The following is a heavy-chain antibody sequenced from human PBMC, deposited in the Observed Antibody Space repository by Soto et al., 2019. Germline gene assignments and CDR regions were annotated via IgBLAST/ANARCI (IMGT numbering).Heavy chain of an antibody. CDR2: IYSSGGT. Sequence: VQLVESGGDLVQPGGSLRLSCAASGFTVSNNYMSWVRQAPGKGLEWVSLIYSSGGTYYADSVKGRFTISRDNSRNTLYLQMNGLRVEDTAVYYCAGGPHRGYWGQGTLVTVSP. CDR1: GFTVSNNY. V-gene: IGHV3-66*01. J-gene: IGHJ4*02. CDR3: AGGPHRGY. D-gene: IGHD3-10*01.